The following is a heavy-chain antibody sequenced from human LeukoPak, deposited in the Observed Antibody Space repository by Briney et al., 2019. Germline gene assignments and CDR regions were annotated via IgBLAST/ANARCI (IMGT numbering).Heavy chain of an antibody. V-gene: IGHV1-46*01. CDR1: GYTFSSYY. CDR3: ARADSGGDSSGYKWFDP. Sequence: ASVKVSCKASGYTFSSYYMHWVRQAPGQELEWMGIINPSGGSTSYAHKFQGRVTMTRDTSTSTVYMELSNLRPEDTAMYYCARADSGGDSSGYKWFDPWGQGTLVTVSS. D-gene: IGHD3-22*01. J-gene: IGHJ5*02. CDR2: INPSGGST.